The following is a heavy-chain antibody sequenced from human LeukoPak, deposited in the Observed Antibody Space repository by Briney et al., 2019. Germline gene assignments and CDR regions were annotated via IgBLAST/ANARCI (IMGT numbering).Heavy chain of an antibody. J-gene: IGHJ6*03. D-gene: IGHD3-22*01. Sequence: GSSVKVSCKASGGTFSSYAISWVRQAPGQGLEWMGGIIPIFGTANYAQKFQGRVTITADKSTSTAYMELSSLRSEDTAVYYCARGGDYDSSGRQILPVHYYYYYMDVWGKGTTVTISS. CDR1: GGTFSSYA. CDR3: ARGGDYDSSGRQILPVHYYYYYMDV. CDR2: IIPIFGTA. V-gene: IGHV1-69*06.